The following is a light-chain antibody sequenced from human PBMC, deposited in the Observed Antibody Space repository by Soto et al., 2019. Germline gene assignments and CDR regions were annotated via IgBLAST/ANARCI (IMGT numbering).Light chain of an antibody. V-gene: IGKV1-33*01. CDR3: QQCDNLPLT. Sequence: DIQMTQSPSSLSASVGDRVTITCQASQDIRNYLNWYQQKPGKAPKLLIYDASNLETGVPSRFSGSGSGTDFTFTISSLQPEDIATYYCQQCDNLPLTFGGGTKVAIK. CDR1: QDIRNY. J-gene: IGKJ4*01. CDR2: DAS.